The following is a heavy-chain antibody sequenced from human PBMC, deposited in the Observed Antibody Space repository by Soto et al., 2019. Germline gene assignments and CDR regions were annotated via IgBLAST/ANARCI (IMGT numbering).Heavy chain of an antibody. CDR3: AKDQLLFPKYYYYGMDV. V-gene: IGHV3-30*18. CDR2: ISYDGSNK. Sequence: GGSLRLSCAASGLTFTSYGMHWVRQAPGKGLEWVAVISYDGSNKYYADSVKGRSTIFRDNSKNTLYLQMNSLRAEDTAVYYCAKDQLLFPKYYYYGMDVWGQGTTDTVSS. J-gene: IGHJ6*02. CDR1: GLTFTSYG. D-gene: IGHD2-2*01.